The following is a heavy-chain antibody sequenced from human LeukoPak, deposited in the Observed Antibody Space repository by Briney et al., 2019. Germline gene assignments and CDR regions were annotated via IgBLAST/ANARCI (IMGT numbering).Heavy chain of an antibody. V-gene: IGHV4-39*07. CDR1: GGSISSSNYY. D-gene: IGHD3-10*01. CDR2: IYYSGST. J-gene: IGHJ6*01. Sequence: PSETLSLTCTVSGGSISSSNYYWAWIRQPPGKGLEWIGSIYYSGSTYYNPSLKSRVTISLDTSKNQFSLKLSSVTAADTAVYYCARDQELWFGELSAPDYGMDVWGQGTTVTVSS. CDR3: ARDQELWFGELSAPDYGMDV.